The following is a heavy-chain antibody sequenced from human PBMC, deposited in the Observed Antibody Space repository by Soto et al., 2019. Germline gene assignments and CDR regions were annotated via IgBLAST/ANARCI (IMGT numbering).Heavy chain of an antibody. D-gene: IGHD3-22*01. J-gene: IGHJ6*02. V-gene: IGHV5-10-1*01. Sequence: GESLKISCKGSGYSFTSYWISWVRQMPGKGLERMGRIDPSDSYTNYSPSFQGHVTISADKSISTAYLQWSSLKASDTAMYYCARSRYYDSSGYYYPHGMDVWGQGTTVTVSS. CDR1: GYSFTSYW. CDR3: ARSRYYDSSGYYYPHGMDV. CDR2: IDPSDSYT.